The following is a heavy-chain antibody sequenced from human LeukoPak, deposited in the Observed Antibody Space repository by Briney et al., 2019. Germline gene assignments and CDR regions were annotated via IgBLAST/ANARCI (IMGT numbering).Heavy chain of an antibody. CDR2: MNPNSGNT. CDR1: GYTFTSYD. Sequence: ASVKVSCKASGYTFTSYDIDWVRQATGQGLEWIGWMNPNSGNTGYAQRFQGRATMTRNTSISTAYMELSSLRSEDTAVYYCARARSEWLGSFDYWGQGTLVTVSS. V-gene: IGHV1-8*01. D-gene: IGHD6-19*01. J-gene: IGHJ4*02. CDR3: ARARSEWLGSFDY.